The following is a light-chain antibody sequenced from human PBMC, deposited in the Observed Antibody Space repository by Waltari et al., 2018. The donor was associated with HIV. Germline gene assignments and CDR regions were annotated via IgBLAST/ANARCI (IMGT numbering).Light chain of an antibody. CDR3: QQTFTTPLT. CDR1: QYINMY. Sequence: DIQIIQSPSSLSASIGDRVTITCQTSQYINMYLNWYQQKPGKAPSLLILAASTLHTGVPSRFSASASGTTFSLAISSLQPDDIATYYCQQTFTTPLTFGAGTKIEI. CDR2: AAS. V-gene: IGKV1-39*01. J-gene: IGKJ4*01.